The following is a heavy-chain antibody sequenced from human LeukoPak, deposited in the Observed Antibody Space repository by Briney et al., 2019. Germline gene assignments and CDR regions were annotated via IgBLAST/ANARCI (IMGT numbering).Heavy chain of an antibody. CDR3: AREDIAVVPAASRLYYYYGMDV. D-gene: IGHD2-2*01. CDR1: GGTFSSYA. J-gene: IGHJ6*02. Sequence: SVKVSCKASGGTFSSYAISWVRQAPGQGLEWMGGIIPIFGTANYAQKFQGRVTITADESTSTAYMELSSLRSEDTAVYYCAREDIAVVPAASRLYYYYGMDVWGQGTTVTVSS. CDR2: IIPIFGTA. V-gene: IGHV1-69*13.